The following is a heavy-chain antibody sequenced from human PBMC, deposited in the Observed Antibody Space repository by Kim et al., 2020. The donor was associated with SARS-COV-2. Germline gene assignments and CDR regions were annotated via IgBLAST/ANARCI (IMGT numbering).Heavy chain of an antibody. CDR2: ISWNSGSI. CDR3: AKDKGAAVVDNWFDP. CDR1: GFTFGDYA. V-gene: IGHV3-9*01. J-gene: IGHJ5*02. D-gene: IGHD6-13*01. Sequence: GGSLRLSCAASGFTFGDYAMHWVRQAPGKGLEWVSGISWNSGSIGYADSVKGRFTISRDNAKNSLYLQMNSLRAEDTALYYCAKDKGAAVVDNWFDPWGQGTLVTVSS.